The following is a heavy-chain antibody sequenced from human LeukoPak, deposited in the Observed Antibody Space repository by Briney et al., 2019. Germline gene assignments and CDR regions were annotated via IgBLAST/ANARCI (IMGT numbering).Heavy chain of an antibody. CDR2: IIPIFGTA. CDR3: ARAPLGYCTSTTCYAGIRHYFDG. CDR1: GGTFSSFA. V-gene: IGHV1-69*13. Sequence: SVKVSCKASGGTFSSFAISWVRQAPGQGLEWMGGIIPIFGTAMYAQRLHDRVTITADETTSTAYMELSSLRSEDTAVYYCARAPLGYCTSTTCYAGIRHYFDGWGQGTLVTVSS. D-gene: IGHD2-2*01. J-gene: IGHJ4*02.